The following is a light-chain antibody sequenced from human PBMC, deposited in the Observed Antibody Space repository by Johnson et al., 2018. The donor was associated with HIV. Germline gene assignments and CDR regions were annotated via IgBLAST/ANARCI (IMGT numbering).Light chain of an antibody. Sequence: QSVLTQPPSVSAAPGQKVTISCSGSSSNIGNNYVSWYQQLPGTAPKLLIYENNKRPSGITDRFSGSTYGTSATLGITGLKAGDEADYYCGTWDSSLSAFVFGTGTKVTVL. CDR1: SSNIGNNY. V-gene: IGLV1-51*02. CDR2: ENN. CDR3: GTWDSSLSAFV. J-gene: IGLJ1*01.